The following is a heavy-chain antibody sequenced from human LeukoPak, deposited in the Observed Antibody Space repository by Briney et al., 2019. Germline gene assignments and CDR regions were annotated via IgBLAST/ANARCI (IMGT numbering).Heavy chain of an antibody. V-gene: IGHV3-66*01. CDR2: IYSGGST. Sequence: GGSLRLSCAASGFTVSSNYMNWVRQAPGKGLEWVSAIYSGGSTYYADSVKDRFTLSRDNSKNTLYLQMNSLRAEDTAVYYCARAEGSHWGQGTLVTVSS. D-gene: IGHD2-15*01. CDR3: ARAEGSH. J-gene: IGHJ4*02. CDR1: GFTVSSNY.